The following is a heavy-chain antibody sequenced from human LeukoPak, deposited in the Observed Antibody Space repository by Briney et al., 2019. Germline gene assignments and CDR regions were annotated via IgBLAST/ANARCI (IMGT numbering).Heavy chain of an antibody. CDR3: ARERIAARVGLFDY. Sequence: SETLSLTCTVSGYSISSGYYWGWIRQPPGKGLEWIGSIYHSGSTYYNPSLKSRVTISVDTSKNQFSLKLSSVTAADTAVYYCARERIAARVGLFDYWGQGTLVTVSS. CDR1: GYSISSGYY. CDR2: IYHSGST. V-gene: IGHV4-38-2*02. J-gene: IGHJ4*02. D-gene: IGHD6-6*01.